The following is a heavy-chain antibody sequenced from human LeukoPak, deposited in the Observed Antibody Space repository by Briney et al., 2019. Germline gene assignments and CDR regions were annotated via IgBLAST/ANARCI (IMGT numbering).Heavy chain of an antibody. CDR2: IYHSGST. Sequence: SETLSLTCTVSGVSISSYYWSWIRQPPGKGLEWIGFIYHSGSTNYNPSLKSPVTISLDTSKNQFSLKLSSVTAADTAVYYCATAPQSSGYYSYWGQGTLVTVSS. J-gene: IGHJ4*02. CDR3: ATAPQSSGYYSY. D-gene: IGHD3-3*01. CDR1: GVSISSYY. V-gene: IGHV4-59*08.